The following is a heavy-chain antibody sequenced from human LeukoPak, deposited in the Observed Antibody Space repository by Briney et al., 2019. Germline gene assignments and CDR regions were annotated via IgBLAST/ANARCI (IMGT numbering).Heavy chain of an antibody. J-gene: IGHJ4*02. CDR1: GFTFSSYS. CDR3: AKQRQGLRYLDYFDY. D-gene: IGHD3-9*01. Sequence: GGSLRLSCAASGFTFSSYSMNWVRQAPGKGLEWVSAISGSGGSTYYADSVKGRFTISRDNSKNTLYLQMNSLRAEDTAVYYCAKQRQGLRYLDYFDYWGQGTLVTVSS. V-gene: IGHV3-23*01. CDR2: ISGSGGST.